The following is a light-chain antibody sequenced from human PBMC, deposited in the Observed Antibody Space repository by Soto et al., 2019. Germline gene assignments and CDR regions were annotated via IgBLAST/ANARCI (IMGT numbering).Light chain of an antibody. J-gene: IGKJ3*01. CDR1: QSVSGRY. CDR3: QQYESSPHN. CDR2: GAS. Sequence: EIGLTQSPGTLSLSPGERATLSCRASQSVSGRYLAWYQQKPGQAPRLLIEGASSRAAGIPDRFSGSESGPDFTLTISRVEPEDFAVYYCQQYESSPHNFGPGTRVEI. V-gene: IGKV3-20*01.